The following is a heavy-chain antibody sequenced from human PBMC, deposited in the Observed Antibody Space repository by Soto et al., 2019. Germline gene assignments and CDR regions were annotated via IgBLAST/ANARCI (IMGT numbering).Heavy chain of an antibody. CDR2: VSANKGHT. J-gene: IGHJ6*02. Sequence: AASVKVSCKASGFTFSNYGLNWVRQAPGQGLEWMGWVSANKGHTHYAQNLQGRVSMTTDTSTSTAYMELRGMTFDDTAVYYCARDIESVTAKHFFYYYAMDVWGQGNTVPVSS. V-gene: IGHV1-18*01. CDR1: GFTFSNYG. CDR3: ARDIESVTAKHFFYYYAMDV. D-gene: IGHD2-8*01.